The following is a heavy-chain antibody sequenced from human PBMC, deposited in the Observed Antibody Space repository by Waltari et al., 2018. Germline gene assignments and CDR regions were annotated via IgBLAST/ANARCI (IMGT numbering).Heavy chain of an antibody. V-gene: IGHV3-48*04. CDR2: IGISGVI. CDR3: ASHISSDWFDY. D-gene: IGHD2-21*01. CDR1: GFTFSSHS. J-gene: IGHJ4*02. Sequence: EVQLVESGGGSVQPGGSLRLSCAGSGFTFSSHSFNWVRQAPGKGLEWISYIGISGVIFYAESVKGRFSVSRDNTKNLVYLQMNSLRAGDTAVYYCASHISSDWFDYWGQGTLVTVSS.